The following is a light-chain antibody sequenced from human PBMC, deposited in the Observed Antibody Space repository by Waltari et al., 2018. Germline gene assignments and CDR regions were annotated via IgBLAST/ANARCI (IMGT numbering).Light chain of an antibody. CDR1: QHIKLN. V-gene: IGKV3-15*01. Sequence: EIVLTQSPATLSICPGETAPLSCRASQHIKLNLAWYQQKPGQAPTLLFYGASTRESGVPARFSGSGSGTDFTLTISSLQSEDFGVYYCQQYNDWPPWTFGQGTKVEV. CDR3: QQYNDWPPWT. CDR2: GAS. J-gene: IGKJ1*01.